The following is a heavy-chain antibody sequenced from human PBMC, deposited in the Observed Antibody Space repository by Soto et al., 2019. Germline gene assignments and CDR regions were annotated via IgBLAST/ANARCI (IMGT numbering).Heavy chain of an antibody. J-gene: IGHJ4*02. Sequence: ASVKVSCKTSGYTFTAYGLAWLRQAPGQRPEWMGWVSTNDGRTNYARKFQGRVTMTTDRSTTTTSMELRSLGTDDTAVYYCARELNTESSAYYSFAFWGQGTLVTVSS. V-gene: IGHV1-18*01. D-gene: IGHD3-22*01. CDR2: VSTNDGRT. CDR3: ARELNTESSAYYSFAF. CDR1: GYTFTAYG.